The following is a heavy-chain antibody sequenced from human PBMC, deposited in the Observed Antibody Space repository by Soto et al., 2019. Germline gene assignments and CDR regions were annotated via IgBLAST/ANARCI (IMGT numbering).Heavy chain of an antibody. CDR2: ISSDGSNK. J-gene: IGHJ4*02. D-gene: IGHD5-18*01. Sequence: QVQLVESGGGVVQPGRSLRLSCAASGFTFSSYAMHWVRQAPGKGLEWVAVISSDGSNKYYADSVKGRFTISRDNSKNTLYLQMISLRAEDTAVYYCAREGGYSYGGYYFDYWGQGTLVTVSS. V-gene: IGHV3-30-3*01. CDR1: GFTFSSYA. CDR3: AREGGYSYGGYYFDY.